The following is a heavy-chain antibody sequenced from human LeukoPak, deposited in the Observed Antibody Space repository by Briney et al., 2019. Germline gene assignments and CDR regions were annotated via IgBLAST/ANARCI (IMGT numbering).Heavy chain of an antibody. CDR1: GSTFSRYA. Sequence: GGSLRLSCAASGSTFSRYAMSWVRQAPGKGLEWLSAISESDGSTYYADSVKGRFTISRDNSKNTLYLQMNSLGAGDTAVYFCAKDISQGYTFGSIEEDYWGQGTLVTVSS. CDR2: ISESDGST. J-gene: IGHJ4*02. V-gene: IGHV3-23*01. D-gene: IGHD5-18*01. CDR3: AKDISQGYTFGSIEEDY.